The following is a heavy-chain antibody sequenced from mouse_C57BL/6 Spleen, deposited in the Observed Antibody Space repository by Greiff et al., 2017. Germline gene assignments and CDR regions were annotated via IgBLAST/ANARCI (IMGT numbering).Heavy chain of an antibody. CDR3: ARDGYYGSTLFAY. D-gene: IGHD1-1*01. V-gene: IGHV3-6*01. Sequence: EVQLQESGPGLVKPSQSLSLTCSVTGYSITSGYYWNWIRQFPGNKLEWMGYISYDGSNNYNPSLKNRISITRDTSKNRFFLKLNSVTTEDTATYYCARDGYYGSTLFAYWGQGTLVTVSA. J-gene: IGHJ3*01. CDR2: ISYDGSN. CDR1: GYSITSGYY.